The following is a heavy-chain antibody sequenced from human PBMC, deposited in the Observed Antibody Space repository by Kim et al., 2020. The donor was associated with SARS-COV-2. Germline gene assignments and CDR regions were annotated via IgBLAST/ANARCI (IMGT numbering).Heavy chain of an antibody. CDR1: GGSFSGYY. J-gene: IGHJ5*02. Sequence: SETLSLTCAVYGGSFSGYYWSWIRQPPGKGLEWIGEINHSGSTNYNPSLKSRVTISVDTSKNQFSLKLSSVTAADTAVYYCARGGYYDSSGYRNWFDPWGQGTLVTVSS. CDR3: ARGGYYDSSGYRNWFDP. CDR2: INHSGST. D-gene: IGHD3-22*01. V-gene: IGHV4-34*01.